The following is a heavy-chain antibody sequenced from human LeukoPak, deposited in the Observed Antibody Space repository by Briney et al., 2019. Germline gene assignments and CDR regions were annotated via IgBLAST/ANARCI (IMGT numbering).Heavy chain of an antibody. CDR1: GGSFSGYY. Sequence: SETLSLTCAVYGGSFSGYYWSWIRQPPGKGLEWIGEINHSGSTNYNPSLKSRVTISVDTSKNQFSLKLSSVTAADTAVYYCARVRRYYYYYMDVWGKGTTVTVSS. CDR2: INHSGST. V-gene: IGHV4-34*01. CDR3: ARVRRYYYYYMDV. J-gene: IGHJ6*03.